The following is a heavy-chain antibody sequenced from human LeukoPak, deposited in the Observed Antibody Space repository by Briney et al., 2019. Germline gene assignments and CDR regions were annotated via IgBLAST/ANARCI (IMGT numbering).Heavy chain of an antibody. V-gene: IGHV4-39*01. Sequence: WVRQAPGKGLEWIGSIYYSGSTYYNPSLKSRVTISVDTSKNQFSLKLSSVTAADTAVYYCARHADGVDYWGQGTLVTVSS. D-gene: IGHD3-16*01. CDR3: ARHADGVDY. J-gene: IGHJ4*02. CDR2: IYYSGST.